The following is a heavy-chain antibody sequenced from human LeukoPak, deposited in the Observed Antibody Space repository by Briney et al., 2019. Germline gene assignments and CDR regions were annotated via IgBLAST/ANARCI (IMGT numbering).Heavy chain of an antibody. CDR2: IYYSGST. V-gene: IGHV4-39*07. D-gene: IGHD2-15*01. CDR3: ARELCSGGSCHLAGNWFDP. CDR1: GGSISSSSYY. J-gene: IGHJ5*02. Sequence: PSKTLSLTCTVSGGSISSSSYYWGWIRQPPGKGLEWIGSIYYSGSTYYNPSLKSRVTISVDTSKNQFSLKLSSVTAADTAVYYCARELCSGGSCHLAGNWFDPWGQGTLVTVSS.